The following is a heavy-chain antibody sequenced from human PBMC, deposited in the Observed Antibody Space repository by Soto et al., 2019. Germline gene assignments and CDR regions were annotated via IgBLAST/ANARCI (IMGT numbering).Heavy chain of an antibody. D-gene: IGHD2-2*01. Sequence: EVQLVETGGGLVKPGVSLRLSCVASGPIFSSYGMNWLRQAPGKGLEWVSSIDSSGRYIYYADSLQGRFTISRDNAKHSMYLQMNSLRVEDTARYFCARDESAGSSTSDWGQGTLVTVSS. CDR3: ARDESAGSSTSD. V-gene: IGHV3-21*01. J-gene: IGHJ4*02. CDR2: IDSSGRYI. CDR1: GPIFSSYG.